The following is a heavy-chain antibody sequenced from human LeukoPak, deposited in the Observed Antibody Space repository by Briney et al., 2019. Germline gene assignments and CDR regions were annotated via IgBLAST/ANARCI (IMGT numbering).Heavy chain of an antibody. CDR3: AQSSGWYDY. D-gene: IGHD6-19*01. Sequence: SETLSLTCTVSGGSISSSSYYWGWIRQPPGKGLEWIGSIYYSGSTYYNPSLKSRVTISVDTSKNQFPLKLSSVTAADTAVYYCAQSSGWYDYWGQGTLVTVSS. J-gene: IGHJ4*02. CDR1: GGSISSSSYY. V-gene: IGHV4-39*01. CDR2: IYYSGST.